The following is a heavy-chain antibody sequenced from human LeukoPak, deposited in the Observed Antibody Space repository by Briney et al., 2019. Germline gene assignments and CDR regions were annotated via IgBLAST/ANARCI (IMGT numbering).Heavy chain of an antibody. Sequence: SETLSLTCAVYGGSFSGYYWSWIRQPPGKGLEWIGYIYYSGSTNYNPSLKSRVTISVDTSKNQFSLKLSSVTAADTAVYYCARANSGWHPGDRGFDYWGQGTLVTVSS. CDR2: IYYSGST. D-gene: IGHD6-19*01. CDR1: GGSFSGYY. CDR3: ARANSGWHPGDRGFDY. J-gene: IGHJ4*02. V-gene: IGHV4-59*01.